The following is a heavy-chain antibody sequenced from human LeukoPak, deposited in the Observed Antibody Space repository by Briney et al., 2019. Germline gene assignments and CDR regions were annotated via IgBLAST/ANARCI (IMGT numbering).Heavy chain of an antibody. CDR3: AREYYYGSGNYYNRIDY. CDR1: GYTFTGYY. J-gene: IGHJ4*02. CDR2: IDPNSGGT. V-gene: IGHV1-2*02. Sequence: ASVKVSCKASGYTFTGYYMHWVRQAPGQGLEWMGWIDPNSGGTNYAQKFQGRVTMTRDTSISTAYMVLNRLRSDDTAVYYCAREYYYGSGNYYNRIDYWGQGALVTVSS. D-gene: IGHD3-10*01.